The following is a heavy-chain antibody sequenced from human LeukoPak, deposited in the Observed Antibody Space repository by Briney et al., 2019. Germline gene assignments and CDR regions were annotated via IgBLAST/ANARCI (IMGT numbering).Heavy chain of an antibody. D-gene: IGHD3-10*01. Sequence: PGGSLRLSCGASGFTFSSHWMSWVRQAPGKGLEWVANIKQDGSEKYYVDSVKGRFTISRDNAKNSLYLQMNSLRAEDTAVYYCARVDGSGSYIYYYYMDVWGKGTTVTVSS. V-gene: IGHV3-7*01. J-gene: IGHJ6*03. CDR1: GFTFSSHW. CDR3: ARVDGSGSYIYYYYMDV. CDR2: IKQDGSEK.